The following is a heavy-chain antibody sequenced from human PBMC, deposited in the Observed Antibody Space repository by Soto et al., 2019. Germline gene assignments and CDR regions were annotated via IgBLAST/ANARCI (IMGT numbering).Heavy chain of an antibody. CDR1: GYTFTGYY. CDR2: INPNSGGT. Sequence: ASVQVSCKASGYTFTGYYMHWVRQAPGQGLEWMGWINPNSGGTNYAQKFQGWVTMTRDNSKNTLYLQMNSLRAEDTAVYYCAKDRRRGYYDSSGGGYWGQGTLVTVSS. V-gene: IGHV1-2*04. CDR3: AKDRRRGYYDSSGGGY. J-gene: IGHJ4*02. D-gene: IGHD3-22*01.